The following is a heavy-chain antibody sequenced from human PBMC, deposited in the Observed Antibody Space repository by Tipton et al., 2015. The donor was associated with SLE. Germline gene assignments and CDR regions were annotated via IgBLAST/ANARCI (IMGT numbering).Heavy chain of an antibody. CDR3: ARDPFGRDYYYYMDV. V-gene: IGHV4-61*02. CDR1: GGSISSGSYY. J-gene: IGHJ6*03. D-gene: IGHD1-26*01. CDR2: IHTSGST. Sequence: TLSLTCTVSGGSISSGSYYWSWIRQPAWKGLEWIGRIHTSGSTNYNPSLKSRVTISVDTSKNQFSLKLSSVTAADTAVYYCARDPFGRDYYYYMDVWGKGTTVTVSS.